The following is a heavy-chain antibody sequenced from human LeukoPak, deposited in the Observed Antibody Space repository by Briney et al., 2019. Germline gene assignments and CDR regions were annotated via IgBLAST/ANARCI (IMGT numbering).Heavy chain of an antibody. CDR3: AREGGTRGFGEYYYYYGMDV. CDR1: GYTFTSYY. D-gene: IGHD3-10*01. J-gene: IGHJ6*02. Sequence: ASVKVSCKASGYTFTSYYMHWVRQAPGQGLEWMGIINPGGGSTSYAQKFQGRVTMTRDTSTSTVYMELSSLRSEDTAVYYCAREGGTRGFGEYYYYYGMDVWGQGTTVTVSS. V-gene: IGHV1-46*01. CDR2: INPGGGST.